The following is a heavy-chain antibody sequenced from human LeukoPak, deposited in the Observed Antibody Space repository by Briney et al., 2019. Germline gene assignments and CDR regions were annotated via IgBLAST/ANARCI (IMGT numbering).Heavy chain of an antibody. V-gene: IGHV1-8*01. J-gene: IGHJ5*01. CDR2: MNPNSGNT. Sequence: ASVKVSCKASGYTFTSYDINWVRQATGQGLEWMGWMNPNSGNTGYAQKFQGRVTMTRNTSISTAYMEVSSLRSEGTAVYYCARGQFTLGVPAATSIELGHWFDYWGQGTLVTVSS. CDR3: ARGQFTLGVPAATSIELGHWFDY. D-gene: IGHD2-2*01. CDR1: GYTFTSYD.